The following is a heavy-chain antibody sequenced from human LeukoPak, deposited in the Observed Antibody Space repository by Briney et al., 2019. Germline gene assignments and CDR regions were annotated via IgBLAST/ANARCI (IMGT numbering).Heavy chain of an antibody. CDR1: GSSLSSYS. Sequence: GGSLRLSCGDSGSSLSSYSMNWVRQAPGKDLEWVSSISSSSKYIYYADSVKGRFTISRDNAKNSLYLQMNGLRADDTAVYYCARSPQGTGSPADYWGQGTLVTVSS. V-gene: IGHV3-21*01. CDR2: ISSSSKYI. CDR3: ARSPQGTGSPADY. J-gene: IGHJ4*02. D-gene: IGHD1-1*01.